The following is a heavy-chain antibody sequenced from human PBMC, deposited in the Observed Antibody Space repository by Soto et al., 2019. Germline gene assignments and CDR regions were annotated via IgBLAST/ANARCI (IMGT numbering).Heavy chain of an antibody. D-gene: IGHD3-3*01. CDR3: ARVDGIDFWSGYQDY. J-gene: IGHJ4*02. V-gene: IGHV3-20*01. Sequence: EVQLVESGGGVVRPGGSLRLSCAASGFTFDDYGMSWVRQAPGKGLEWVSGINWNGGSTGYADSVKGRFTIXRXNAKXXXXXXXXXXXXXXXXXYHCARVDGIDFWSGYQDYWGQGTLVTVSS. CDR1: GFTFDDYG. CDR2: INWNGGST.